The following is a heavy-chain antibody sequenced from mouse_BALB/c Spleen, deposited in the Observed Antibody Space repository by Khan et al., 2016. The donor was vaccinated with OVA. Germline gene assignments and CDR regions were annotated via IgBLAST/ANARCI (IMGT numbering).Heavy chain of an antibody. CDR2: ISYSGNT. V-gene: IGHV3-2*02. CDR1: GYSIPTDYA. J-gene: IGHJ2*01. Sequence: EVQLVESGPGLVKPSQSLSLTCTVTGYSIPTDYAWNWIRQFPGKKLEWMGSISYSGNTKYNPSLKSRISITRDTSKNQFFLQLKSVTTEDTARYYCARVYGGDFDYWGQGTTLTVSS. D-gene: IGHD1-1*01. CDR3: ARVYGGDFDY.